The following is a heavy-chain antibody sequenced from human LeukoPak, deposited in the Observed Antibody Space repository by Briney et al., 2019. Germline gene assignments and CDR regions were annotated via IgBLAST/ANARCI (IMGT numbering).Heavy chain of an antibody. J-gene: IGHJ4*02. Sequence: AASVKVSCKASGGTFSSYAISWVRQAPGQGLEWIGGIIPIFGTANYAQKFQGRVTITADESTSTAYMELSSLRSEDTAVYYCARGSGIGEYYFDYWGQGTLVTVSS. CDR3: ARGSGIGEYYFDY. CDR2: IIPIFGTA. CDR1: GGTFSSYA. V-gene: IGHV1-69*13. D-gene: IGHD6-13*01.